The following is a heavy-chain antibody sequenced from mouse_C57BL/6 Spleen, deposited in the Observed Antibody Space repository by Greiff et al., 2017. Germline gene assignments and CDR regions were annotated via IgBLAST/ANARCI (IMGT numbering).Heavy chain of an antibody. V-gene: IGHV5-17*01. D-gene: IGHD1-1*01. CDR3: ARGPYGSSYGAMDY. CDR2: ISSGSSTI. Sequence: EVHLVESGGGLVKPGGSLKLSCAASGFTFSDYGMHWVRQAPEKGLEWVAYISSGSSTIYYADTVKGRFTISRDNAKNTLFLQMTSLRSEDTAMYYCARGPYGSSYGAMDYWGQGTSVTVSS. J-gene: IGHJ4*01. CDR1: GFTFSDYG.